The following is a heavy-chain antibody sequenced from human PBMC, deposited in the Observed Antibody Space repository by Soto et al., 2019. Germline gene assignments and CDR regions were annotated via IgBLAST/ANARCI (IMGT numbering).Heavy chain of an antibody. J-gene: IGHJ6*01. CDR3: AREDGGGDREYYGLDV. Sequence: HVQLQESGPGLVKTLQTLSLTCTVSGGAINLHSYHWTWLGQTPGTGLEWIGYIHYTGSISFNPSVQRQLTISVYTSKNQFSLKLTSLTAPDTAVYFCAREDGGGDREYYGLDVLGQGTTVTVSS. V-gene: IGHV4-30-4*01. CDR1: GGAINLHSYH. D-gene: IGHD2-21*02. CDR2: IHYTGSI.